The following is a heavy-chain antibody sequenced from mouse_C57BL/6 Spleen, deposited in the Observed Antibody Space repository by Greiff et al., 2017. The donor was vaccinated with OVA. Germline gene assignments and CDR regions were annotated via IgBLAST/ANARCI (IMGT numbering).Heavy chain of an antibody. Sequence: EVQLQESGPELVKPGASVKIPCKASGYTFTDYNMDWVKQSHGKSLEWIGDINPNNGGTIYNQKFKGKATLTVDKSSSTAYMELRSLTSEDTAVYYCARRWNYDLQGYYAMDYWGQGTSVTVSS. CDR3: ARRWNYDLQGYYAMDY. J-gene: IGHJ4*01. V-gene: IGHV1-18*01. CDR2: INPNNGGT. CDR1: GYTFTDYN. D-gene: IGHD2-4*01.